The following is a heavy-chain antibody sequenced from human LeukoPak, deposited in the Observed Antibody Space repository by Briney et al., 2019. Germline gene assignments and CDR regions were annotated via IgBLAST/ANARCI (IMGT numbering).Heavy chain of an antibody. J-gene: IGHJ4*02. CDR2: ISAYNGYT. Sequence: GASVKASCKASGYTFTCYAIGWVRQAPGQGLEWMGWISAYNGYTNYAQSLQGRVTMTTDTSTSTAYMELRSLRSDDTAMYYCARVGGNYEGLIDYWGQGTLVTVSS. D-gene: IGHD1-26*01. V-gene: IGHV1-18*01. CDR1: GYTFTCYA. CDR3: ARVGGNYEGLIDY.